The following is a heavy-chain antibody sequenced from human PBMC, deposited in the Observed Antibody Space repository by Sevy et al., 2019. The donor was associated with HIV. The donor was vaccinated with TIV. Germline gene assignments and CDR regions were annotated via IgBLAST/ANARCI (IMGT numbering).Heavy chain of an antibody. CDR2: IYYTGST. Sequence: SETLSLTCTVSGGSISTYYWGWIRQPPGMGLEYIGYIYYTGSTNYNPSLKSRVTISVDTSKNQFSLNLRSVTAVDTAAYYCARAPPVRSGDDSLNWFDPWGQGTLVTVSS. J-gene: IGHJ5*02. CDR1: GGSISTYY. D-gene: IGHD5-12*01. CDR3: ARAPPVRSGDDSLNWFDP. V-gene: IGHV4-59*01.